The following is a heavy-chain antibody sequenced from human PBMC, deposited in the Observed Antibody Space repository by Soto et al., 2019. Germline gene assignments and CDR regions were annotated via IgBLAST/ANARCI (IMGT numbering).Heavy chain of an antibody. CDR3: TRDASRESSARGWFDP. D-gene: IGHD6-25*01. CDR2: ISSNSAYI. J-gene: IGHJ5*02. CDR1: GLTFRRFT. Sequence: GGSLRLSCAASGLTFRRFTMNWVRQAPGKGLEWVSTISSNSAYIYYTDALRGRLTISRDNAKNSLHLQMNSLRAEDTAVYYCTRDASRESSARGWFDPWGPGTLVTVSS. V-gene: IGHV3-21*01.